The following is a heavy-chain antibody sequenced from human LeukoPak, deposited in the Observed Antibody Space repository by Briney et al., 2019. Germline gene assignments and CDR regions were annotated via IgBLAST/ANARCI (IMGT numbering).Heavy chain of an antibody. V-gene: IGHV4-38-2*02. CDR1: GYSISNGYY. CDR3: ARASTLNYYFGMDV. CDR2: IYHSGSD. J-gene: IGHJ6*02. Sequence: SETLSLTCTVSGYSISNGYYWGWIRQPPGKGLEWIGNIYHSGSDFYNPSLKSRVTISVDTSKNQFSLNLSSVTAADTAIYYCARASTLNYYFGMDVWGQGTTVTVSS. D-gene: IGHD5/OR15-5a*01.